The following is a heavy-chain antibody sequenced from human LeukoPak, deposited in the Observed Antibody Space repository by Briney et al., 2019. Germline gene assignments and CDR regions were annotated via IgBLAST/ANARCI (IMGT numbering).Heavy chain of an antibody. J-gene: IGHJ4*02. D-gene: IGHD3-10*01. CDR3: ARATVRITMVRGVASPPVY. CDR1: GYTFTSYY. V-gene: IGHV1-2*02. Sequence: ASVKVSCKASGYTFTSYYMHWVRQAPGQGLEWMGWINPNSGGTNYAQKFQGRVTMTRDTSISTAYMELSRLRSDDTAVYYCARATVRITMVRGVASPPVYWGQGTLVTVSS. CDR2: INPNSGGT.